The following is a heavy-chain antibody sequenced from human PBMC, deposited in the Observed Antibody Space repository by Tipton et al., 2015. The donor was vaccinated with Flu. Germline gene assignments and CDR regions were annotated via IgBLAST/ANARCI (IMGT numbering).Heavy chain of an antibody. CDR2: ISSDGSDK. CDR1: ESTFSDSA. J-gene: IGHJ4*02. Sequence: QVQLVQSGGGVVQPGRSLGLSCAASESTFSDSAMHWVRQAPGKGLEWVAIISSDGSDKYYADSVKGRFTISRDNSKNTLYLQMNSLRAEDTAVCYCARDSDYGSGSYWIDYWGQGTLVIVSS. V-gene: IGHV3-30*04. CDR3: ARDSDYGSGSYWIDY. D-gene: IGHD3-10*01.